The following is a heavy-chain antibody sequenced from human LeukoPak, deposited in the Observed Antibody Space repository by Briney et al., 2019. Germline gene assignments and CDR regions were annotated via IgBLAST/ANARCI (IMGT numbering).Heavy chain of an antibody. CDR1: GFTFSRYA. Sequence: PGGSLRLSCAASGFTFSRYAMHWVRQAPGKGLEWVAVMSHDGSNEYYADSVKGRFTISRDNAKNSLHLQMNSLRAEDTAVYYCARDYDFWSGYPHNWFDPWGQGTLVTVSS. CDR2: MSHDGSNE. V-gene: IGHV3-30-3*01. D-gene: IGHD3-3*01. J-gene: IGHJ5*02. CDR3: ARDYDFWSGYPHNWFDP.